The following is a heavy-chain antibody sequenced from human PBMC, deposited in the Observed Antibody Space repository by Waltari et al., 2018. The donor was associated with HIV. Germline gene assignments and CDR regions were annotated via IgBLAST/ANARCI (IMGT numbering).Heavy chain of an antibody. J-gene: IGHJ2*01. CDR2: MNPNTAKA. CDR1: GYNFNSYD. V-gene: IGHV1-8*01. D-gene: IGHD1-26*01. CDR3: AVGGPSGTYPYLYFDV. Sequence: QVQLVQSGAEEKKPGASVKISCKASGYNFNSYDINWVRQASGQGLEWMGWMNPNTAKAGYAQRFQGRVTMTRDTSINTAYMELNSLRAEDTAVYHCAVGGPSGTYPYLYFDVWGRGTLVTVSS.